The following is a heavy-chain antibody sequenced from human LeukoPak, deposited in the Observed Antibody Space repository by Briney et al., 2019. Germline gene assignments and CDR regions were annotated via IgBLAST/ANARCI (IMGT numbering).Heavy chain of an antibody. CDR3: AKDPHIVVAPAAIQWGFDY. V-gene: IGHV3-30*18. D-gene: IGHD2-2*01. CDR1: GFTFSSYG. J-gene: IGHJ4*02. Sequence: PGRSLRLSCAASGFTFSSYGMHWVRQAPGKGLEWVAVISYDGSNKYYADSVKGRFTISRDNSKNTLYLQMNSLRAEDTAVYYCAKDPHIVVAPAAIQWGFDYWGQGTLVTVSS. CDR2: ISYDGSNK.